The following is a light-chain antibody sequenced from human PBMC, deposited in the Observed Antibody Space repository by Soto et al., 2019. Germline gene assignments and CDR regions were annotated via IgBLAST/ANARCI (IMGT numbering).Light chain of an antibody. V-gene: IGKV3-20*01. CDR3: LHYGHSPWA. CDR2: RAF. J-gene: IGKJ1*01. Sequence: EIELTQSQATLSSSPGQRATISCKASQTVSDSYLAWFQQKPGHAPRLLIYRAFTRAAGVPDRFSGSGSGTDFSLTISRLEPEDIAVYYCLHYGHSPWAFGQGTKLDIK. CDR1: QTVSDSY.